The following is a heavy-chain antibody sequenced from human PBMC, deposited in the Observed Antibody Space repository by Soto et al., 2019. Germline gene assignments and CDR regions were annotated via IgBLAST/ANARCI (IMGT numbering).Heavy chain of an antibody. V-gene: IGHV4-34*01. CDR1: GGSISSYY. Sequence: SETLSLTCIVSGGSISSYYWSWIRQPPGKGLEWIGEINHSGSTNYNPSLKSRVTISVDTSKNQFSLKLSSVTAADTAVYYCARHKVPLRSLSWFDPWGQGTLVTVSS. CDR2: INHSGST. J-gene: IGHJ5*02. CDR3: ARHKVPLRSLSWFDP.